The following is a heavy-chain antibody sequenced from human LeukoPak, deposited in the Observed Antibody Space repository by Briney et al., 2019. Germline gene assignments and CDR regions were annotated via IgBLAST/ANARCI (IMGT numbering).Heavy chain of an antibody. CDR3: ASPLL. CDR2: ISYDGSNK. CDR1: GFSFSTYS. Sequence: PGGSLRLSCAASGFSFSTYSMHWVRQAPGKGLEWVAVISYDGSNKHYADSVKGRFTISRDNSKNTLYLQMDSPKTDDTAVYYCASPLLGGQGTLVIVSP. D-gene: IGHD2-8*02. V-gene: IGHV3-30-3*01. J-gene: IGHJ4*02.